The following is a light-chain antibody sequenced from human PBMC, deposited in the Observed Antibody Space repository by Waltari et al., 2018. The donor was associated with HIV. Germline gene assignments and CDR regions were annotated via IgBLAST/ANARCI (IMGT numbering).Light chain of an antibody. J-gene: IGLJ2*01. CDR2: ENN. Sequence: QSVLTQPPSVSAAPGQKVTISCSGSRSNIGYNYVSWYQHLPGTATKLLMYENNKRPSGIPDRCSGSKSGTSATLGITGLQTGDEADYYCGTWDSSLSAGVFGGGTKLTVL. CDR3: GTWDSSLSAGV. V-gene: IGLV1-51*02. CDR1: RSNIGYNY.